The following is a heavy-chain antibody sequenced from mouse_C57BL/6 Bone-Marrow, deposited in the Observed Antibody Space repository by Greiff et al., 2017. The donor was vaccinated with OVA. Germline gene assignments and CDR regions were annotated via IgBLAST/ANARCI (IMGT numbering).Heavy chain of an antibody. J-gene: IGHJ3*01. Sequence: EVQVVESGGGLVKPGGSLKLSCAASGFTFSDYGMHWVRQAPEKGLEWVAYISSGSSTIYYADTVKGRFTISRDNAKNTLFLQMTSLRSEDTAMYYCARPLYGSAWFAYWGQGTLVTVSA. CDR1: GFTFSDYG. CDR2: ISSGSSTI. D-gene: IGHD2-2*01. CDR3: ARPLYGSAWFAY. V-gene: IGHV5-17*01.